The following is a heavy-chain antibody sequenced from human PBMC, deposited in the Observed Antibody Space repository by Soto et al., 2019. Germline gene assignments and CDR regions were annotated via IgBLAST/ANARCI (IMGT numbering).Heavy chain of an antibody. CDR2: IYWNDDE. CDR3: ARRLWDSSGWHPLDS. D-gene: IGHD6-19*01. Sequence: QITLKESGPTLVKPTQTLTLTCTLSGVSVSTTGVGVAWIRQPPGKALKCLALIYWNDDERYSPSLKSRLTISKDISKIQVVLTMANMDPVDAATYYCARRLWDSSGWHPLDSWGQGALVTVSS. J-gene: IGHJ4*02. V-gene: IGHV2-5*01. CDR1: GVSVSTTGVG.